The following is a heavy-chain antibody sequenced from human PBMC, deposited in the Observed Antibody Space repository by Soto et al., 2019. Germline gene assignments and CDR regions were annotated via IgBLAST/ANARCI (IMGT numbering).Heavy chain of an antibody. D-gene: IGHD3-3*01. CDR2: TYYRSKWYY. CDR3: ARTPLEWLYYYYMDV. J-gene: IGHJ6*03. V-gene: IGHV6-1*01. Sequence: SQTLSLTCVISGNSVSSSSAGWNWIRQSPSRGLEWLGRTYYRSKWYYDYAVSVKSRITINPDTSKNQFSLQLNSVTPEDTAIYYCARTPLEWLYYYYMDVWGKGTTVTVSS. CDR1: GNSVSSSSAG.